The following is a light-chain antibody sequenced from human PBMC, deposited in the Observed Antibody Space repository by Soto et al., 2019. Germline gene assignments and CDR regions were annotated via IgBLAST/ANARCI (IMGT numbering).Light chain of an antibody. Sequence: DIQMTQSPSTLSASVGDRVTITCRASQSISSWLAWYQQKPGKAPKLLIYKASSLESGVPSRFSGSGSGTEFTITISSPQPDDFANYYCQQYNSYWTFGQGTKVEIK. V-gene: IGKV1-5*03. CDR2: KAS. J-gene: IGKJ1*01. CDR1: QSISSW. CDR3: QQYNSYWT.